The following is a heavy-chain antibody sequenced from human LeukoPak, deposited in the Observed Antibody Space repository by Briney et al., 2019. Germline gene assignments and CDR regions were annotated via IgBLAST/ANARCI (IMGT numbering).Heavy chain of an antibody. CDR2: ISGSGGST. CDR1: GFTFSSYA. J-gene: IGHJ4*02. Sequence: GGSLRLSCAASGFTFSSYAMSWVRQAPGKGLEWVSAISGSGGSTYYADSVKGRFTISRDNSKNTLYLQMNSLRAEDTAVYYCAKVRRYYDSSGADGEFDYWGQGTLVTVSS. D-gene: IGHD3-22*01. V-gene: IGHV3-23*01. CDR3: AKVRRYYDSSGADGEFDY.